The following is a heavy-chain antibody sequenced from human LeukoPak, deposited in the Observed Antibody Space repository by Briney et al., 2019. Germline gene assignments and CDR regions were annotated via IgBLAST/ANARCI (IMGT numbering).Heavy chain of an antibody. CDR2: IWYDGSIK. CDR1: GFTFGTYG. D-gene: IGHD2-15*01. J-gene: IGHJ4*02. Sequence: PGRSLRLSCVASGFTFGTYGMHWVRQAPGKGLEWVALIWYDGSIKYHADSVKGRFTISRDNSKNTLYLQMNSLRAEDTAVYYCAKDPKSCTGGSCYPKSYFDSWGQGSLVTVSS. V-gene: IGHV3-33*06. CDR3: AKDPKSCTGGSCYPKSYFDS.